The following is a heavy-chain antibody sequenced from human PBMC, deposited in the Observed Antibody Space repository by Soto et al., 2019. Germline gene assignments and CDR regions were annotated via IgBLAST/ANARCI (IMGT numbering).Heavy chain of an antibody. CDR2: INHSGST. CDR3: ARGRLFITIFGVVPKAYFDY. D-gene: IGHD3-3*01. Sequence: PSETLSLTCAVYGGSFSGYYWSWIRQPPGKGLEWIGEINHSGSTNYNPSLKSRVTISVDTSKNQFSLKLSSVTAADTAVYYCARGRLFITIFGVVPKAYFDYWGQGTLVTVSS. CDR1: GGSFSGYY. V-gene: IGHV4-34*01. J-gene: IGHJ4*02.